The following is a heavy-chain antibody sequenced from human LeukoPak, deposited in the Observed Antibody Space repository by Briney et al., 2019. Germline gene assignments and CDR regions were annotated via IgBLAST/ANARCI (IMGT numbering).Heavy chain of an antibody. CDR1: GGSISSYY. Sequence: PSETLSLTCTVSGGSISSYYWNWIRQPPGKGLEWVSSISSSSSYIYYADSVKGRFTISRDNAKNSLYLQMNSLRAEDTAVYYCARDLSGYWAGDYWGQGTLVTVSS. V-gene: IGHV3-21*01. CDR3: ARDLSGYWAGDY. J-gene: IGHJ4*02. CDR2: ISSSSSYI. D-gene: IGHD1-26*01.